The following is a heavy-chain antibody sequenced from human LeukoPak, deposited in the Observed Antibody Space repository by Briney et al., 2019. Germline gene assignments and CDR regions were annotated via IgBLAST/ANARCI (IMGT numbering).Heavy chain of an antibody. CDR2: IYYSGST. J-gene: IGHJ5*02. CDR1: GGSISSSSHY. CDR3: ARGGYSYPT. Sequence: SETLSLTCTVSGGSISSSSHYWGWIRQPPGKGLEWIGSIYYSGSTYYNPSLKSRVTISVDTSKNQFSLKLSSVTAADTAVYYCARGGYSYPTWGQGTLVTVSS. V-gene: IGHV4-39*07. D-gene: IGHD5-18*01.